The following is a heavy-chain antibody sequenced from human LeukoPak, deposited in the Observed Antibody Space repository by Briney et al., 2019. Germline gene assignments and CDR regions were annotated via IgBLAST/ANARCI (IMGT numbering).Heavy chain of an antibody. V-gene: IGHV3-69-1*01. CDR2: ISSSSYI. CDR3: ARGTSSGYYGDY. J-gene: IGHJ4*02. D-gene: IGHD3-22*01. CDR1: GFRFSGYW. Sequence: RTGGSLRLSCAASGFRFSGYWMTWVRQAPGKGLEWVSSISSSSYIYYADSLKGRFTISRDNAKNSLYLQMNSLRAKDTAVYYCARGTSSGYYGDYWGQGTLVTVSS.